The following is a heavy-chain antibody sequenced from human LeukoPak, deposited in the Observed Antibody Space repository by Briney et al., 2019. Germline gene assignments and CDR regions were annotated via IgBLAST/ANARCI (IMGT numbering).Heavy chain of an antibody. D-gene: IGHD1-26*01. CDR3: ARASRESGTYYYYGMDV. J-gene: IGHJ6*02. CDR2: TYYRSKWYN. V-gene: IGHV6-1*01. Sequence: SQTLSLTCAISGDTVSSNTAAWNWIRQSPSRGLEWLGRTYYRSKWYNDYAVSVKSRISINPDTAKNQFSLQVNSVTPEDTAVYYCARASRESGTYYYYGMDVWGQGTTVTVSS. CDR1: GDTVSSNTAA.